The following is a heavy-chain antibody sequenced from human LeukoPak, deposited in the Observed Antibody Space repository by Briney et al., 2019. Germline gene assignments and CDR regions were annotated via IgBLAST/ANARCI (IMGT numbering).Heavy chain of an antibody. J-gene: IGHJ4*02. CDR2: IYHSGSA. CDR3: ARDRRHISGWDPLDY. V-gene: IGHV4-38-2*02. D-gene: IGHD6-19*01. CDR1: GYSISSGYY. Sequence: SETLSLTCTVSGYSISSGYYWGWIRQPPGKGLEWIGSIYHSGSAYYNPSLKSRVTISVDTSKNQFSLKLSSVTAADTAVYYCARDRRHISGWDPLDYWGQGTLVTVSS.